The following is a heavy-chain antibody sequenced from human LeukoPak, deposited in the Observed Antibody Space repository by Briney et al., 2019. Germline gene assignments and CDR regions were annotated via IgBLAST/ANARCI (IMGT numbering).Heavy chain of an antibody. Sequence: SETLSLTCAVYGGPFSGYYWSWIRQPPGKGLEWIGEINHSGSTNYNPSLKSRVTISVDTSKNQFSLKLSSVTAADTAVYYCARALLYYDFWSGYYTWFDYWGQGTLVTVSS. J-gene: IGHJ4*02. CDR3: ARALLYYDFWSGYYTWFDY. CDR2: INHSGST. V-gene: IGHV4-34*01. D-gene: IGHD3-3*01. CDR1: GGPFSGYY.